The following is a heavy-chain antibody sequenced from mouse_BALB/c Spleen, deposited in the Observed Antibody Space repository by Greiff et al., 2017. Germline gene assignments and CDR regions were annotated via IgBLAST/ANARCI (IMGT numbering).Heavy chain of an antibody. V-gene: IGHV3-2*02. CDR2: ISYSGST. J-gene: IGHJ2*01. D-gene: IGHD1-1*01. CDR1: GYSITSDYA. Sequence: EVQLQESGPGLVKPSQSLSLTCTVTGYSITSDYAWNWIRQFPGNKLEWMGYISYSGSTSYNPSLKSRISITRDTSKNQFFLQLNSVTTEDTATYYCARSVTTVAYFDYWGQGTTLTVSS. CDR3: ARSVTTVAYFDY.